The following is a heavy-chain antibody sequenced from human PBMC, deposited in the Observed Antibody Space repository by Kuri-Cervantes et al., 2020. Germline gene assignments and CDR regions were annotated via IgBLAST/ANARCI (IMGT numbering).Heavy chain of an antibody. CDR1: GFTFDDYA. J-gene: IGHJ3*02. Sequence: GGSLRLSCAASGFTFDDYAMHWVRQAPGKGLEWVSGIGWNSGSIGYADSVKGRFTISRDNAKNSLYLQMNSLRAEDTAVYYCAREMLLVVAALYNTDAFDIWGQGTMVTDSS. D-gene: IGHD2-15*01. V-gene: IGHV3-9*01. CDR3: AREMLLVVAALYNTDAFDI. CDR2: IGWNSGSI.